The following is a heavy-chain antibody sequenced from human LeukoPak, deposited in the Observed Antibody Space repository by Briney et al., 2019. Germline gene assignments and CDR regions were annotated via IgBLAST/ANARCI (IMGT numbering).Heavy chain of an antibody. D-gene: IGHD1-26*01. J-gene: IGHJ4*02. CDR1: GGSISSYY. CDR2: IYYSGST. Sequence: SETLSLTCTVSGGSISSYYWSWIRQPPGKGLEWIGYIYYSGSTIYNPSLKSRVTMSVDTSKNQFSLRLTSVTAADTAIYHCARVQVGGGLYYFDYWGQGTLVTVSS. CDR3: ARVQVGGGLYYFDY. V-gene: IGHV4-59*01.